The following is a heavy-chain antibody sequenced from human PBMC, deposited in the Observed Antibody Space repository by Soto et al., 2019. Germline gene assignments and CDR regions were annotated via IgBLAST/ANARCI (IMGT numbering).Heavy chain of an antibody. CDR1: GYTFTSYD. CDR3: ARGYDSSGWFDP. V-gene: IGHV1-8*01. J-gene: IGHJ5*02. Sequence: QVQLVQSGAEVKKPGASVKVTCKASGYTFTSYDINWVRQATGQGLEWMGWMNPNSGNAGCAQKFQGRVTMTRNTSISTAYMELSSLRSEDTAVYYCARGYDSSGWFDPWGQGTLVTVSS. CDR2: MNPNSGNA. D-gene: IGHD3-22*01.